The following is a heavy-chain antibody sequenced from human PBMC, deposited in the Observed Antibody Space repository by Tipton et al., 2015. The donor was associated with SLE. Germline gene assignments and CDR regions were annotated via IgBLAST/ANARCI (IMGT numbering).Heavy chain of an antibody. V-gene: IGHV4-39*07. D-gene: IGHD5-12*01. CDR2: IYYSGST. CDR1: GGSISSSSYY. Sequence: LRLSCTVSGGSISSSSYYWGWIRQPPGKGLEWIGSIYYSGSTYYNPSLTSRVTLSVDTSKNQFSLKLGSVTAADTAVYYCACRREDIVATSDAFDIWGQGTMVTVSS. J-gene: IGHJ3*02. CDR3: ACRREDIVATSDAFDI.